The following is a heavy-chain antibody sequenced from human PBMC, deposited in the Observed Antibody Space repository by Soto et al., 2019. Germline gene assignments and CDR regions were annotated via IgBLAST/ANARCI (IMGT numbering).Heavy chain of an antibody. Sequence: ASVKVSCKVSGYTLTELSMHWVRQAPGKGLEWMGGFDPEDGETIYAQKFQGRVTMTEDTSTDTAYMELSSLRSEDTAVYYCATTYYYDSSGYYRAFDSWGQGTMVTVSS. V-gene: IGHV1-24*01. CDR2: FDPEDGET. D-gene: IGHD3-22*01. CDR3: ATTYYYDSSGYYRAFDS. J-gene: IGHJ3*02. CDR1: GYTLTELS.